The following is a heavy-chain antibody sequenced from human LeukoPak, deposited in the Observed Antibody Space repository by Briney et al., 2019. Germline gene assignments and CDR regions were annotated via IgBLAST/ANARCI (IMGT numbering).Heavy chain of an antibody. CDR3: ASSVWFGGGFDY. Sequence: GGSLRLSCAASGFTVSSNYMSWVRQAPGKGLEWASVIYSGGSTYYADSVKGRFTISRDNSKNTLYLQMNSLRAEDTAVYYCASSVWFGGGFDYWGQGTLVTVSS. CDR2: IYSGGST. CDR1: GFTVSSNY. V-gene: IGHV3-53*01. J-gene: IGHJ4*02. D-gene: IGHD3-10*01.